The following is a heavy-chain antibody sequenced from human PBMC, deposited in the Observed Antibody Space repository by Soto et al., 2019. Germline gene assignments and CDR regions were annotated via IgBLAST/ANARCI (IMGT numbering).Heavy chain of an antibody. CDR1: GGSFGNSA. CDR2: FIPVYRTL. J-gene: IGHJ4*02. CDR3: ATGVIWIGYFTVDS. Sequence: QVQLVQSGAEVQKPGSSVKVYCKASGGSFGNSAINWVRQTPGQGLEWLGGFIPVYRTLNYAQKFQGRVTITADESTGTAYMTLSSLASDDTAVYYCATGVIWIGYFTVDSWGQGTRVTVAS. V-gene: IGHV1-69*01. D-gene: IGHD3-3*01.